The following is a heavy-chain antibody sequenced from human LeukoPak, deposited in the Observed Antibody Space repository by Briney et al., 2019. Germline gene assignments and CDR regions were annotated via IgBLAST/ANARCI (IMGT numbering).Heavy chain of an antibody. CDR3: AKREYYYDSVSPYHYFDY. CDR2: ISGSGGST. Sequence: GGSLRLSCAASGFTLSSYAMSWVRQAPGKGLEWVSAISGSGGSTYYADSVKGRFTISRDNSKNTLYLQMNSLRAEDTAVYYCAKREYYYDSVSPYHYFDYWGQGTLVTVSS. J-gene: IGHJ4*02. CDR1: GFTLSSYA. V-gene: IGHV3-23*01. D-gene: IGHD3-22*01.